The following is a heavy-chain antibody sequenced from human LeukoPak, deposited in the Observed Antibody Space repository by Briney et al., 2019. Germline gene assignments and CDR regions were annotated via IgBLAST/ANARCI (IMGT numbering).Heavy chain of an antibody. J-gene: IGHJ4*02. CDR2: IYYSGST. Sequence: PSETLSLTCTVSGGSISSYCWSWIRQPPGKGLEWIGYIYYSGSTNYNPSLKSRVTISVDTSKNQFSLKLSSVTAADTAVYYCARLNPYQLLLDYWGQGTLVTVSS. CDR1: GGSISSYC. V-gene: IGHV4-59*08. D-gene: IGHD2-2*01. CDR3: ARLNPYQLLLDY.